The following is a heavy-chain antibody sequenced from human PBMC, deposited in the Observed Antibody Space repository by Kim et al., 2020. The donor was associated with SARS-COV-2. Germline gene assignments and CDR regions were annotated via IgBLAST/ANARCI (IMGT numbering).Heavy chain of an antibody. V-gene: IGHV4-31*03. CDR2: IYYSGST. D-gene: IGHD3-3*01. CDR3: ARDPTPFWSGYYTPTQRDYYYGMDV. CDR1: GGSISSGGYY. Sequence: SETLSLTCTVSGGSISSGGYYWSWIRQHPGKGLEWIGYIYYSGSTYYNPSLKSRVTISVDTSKNQFSLKLSSVTAADTAVYYCARDPTPFWSGYYTPTQRDYYYGMDVWGQGTTVTVSS. J-gene: IGHJ6*02.